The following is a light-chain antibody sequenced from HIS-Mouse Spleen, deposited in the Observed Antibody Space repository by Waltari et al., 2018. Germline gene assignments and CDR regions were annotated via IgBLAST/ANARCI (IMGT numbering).Light chain of an antibody. Sequence: QSVLTQPPSASGTPGQRVTISCSGSRSNIGSTPVNWYQQLPGTAPKLLISSNNQRPSGVPDRFSGSKSGTSASLAISGLQSEDEADYYCAAWDDSLNGPVFGGGTKLTVL. V-gene: IGLV1-44*01. CDR2: SNN. J-gene: IGLJ3*02. CDR3: AAWDDSLNGPV. CDR1: RSNIGSTP.